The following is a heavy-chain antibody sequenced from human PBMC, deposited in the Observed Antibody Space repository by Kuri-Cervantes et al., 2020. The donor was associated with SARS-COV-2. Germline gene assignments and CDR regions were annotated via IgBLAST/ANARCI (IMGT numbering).Heavy chain of an antibody. CDR2: ISYDGSNK. D-gene: IGHD1-26*01. CDR3: ARDPKWELNYYFDY. V-gene: IGHV3-30*01. J-gene: IGHJ4*02. CDR1: GFTFSSYA. Sequence: LSLTCAASGFTFSSYAMHWVRQAPGKGLEWVAVISYDGSNKYYADSVKGRFTISRDNSKNTLYLQMNSLRAEDTAVYYCARDPKWELNYYFDYWGQGTLVTVSS.